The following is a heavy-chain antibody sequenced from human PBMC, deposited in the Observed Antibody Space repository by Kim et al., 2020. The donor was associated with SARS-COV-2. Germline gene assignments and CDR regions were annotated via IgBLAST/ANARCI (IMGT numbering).Heavy chain of an antibody. CDR3: TRVPPYSNSWWDAFDI. CDR1: GFTFSDSA. Sequence: GWSLRLSCAASGFTFSDSAMYWVRQASGKGLEWVGRIRSKTNSYATAYDVSVKGRFIISRDDSKNTAYLQMNSLKTEDTAIYYCTRVPPYSNSWWDAFDIWGHGTMVTVSP. D-gene: IGHD6-13*01. J-gene: IGHJ3*02. CDR2: IRSKTNSYAT. V-gene: IGHV3-73*01.